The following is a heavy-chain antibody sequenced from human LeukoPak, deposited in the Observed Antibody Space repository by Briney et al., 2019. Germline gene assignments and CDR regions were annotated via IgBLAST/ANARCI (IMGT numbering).Heavy chain of an antibody. CDR2: ISSNGGST. D-gene: IGHD3-22*01. CDR1: GFTFSSYA. Sequence: QAGGSLRLSCAASGFTFSSYAMHWVRQAPGKGLEYVSAISSNGGSTYYANSVKGRFTISRDNSKNTLYLKMGSLSAEDLAVFYGARAYDYDSGCCGPPGLYYYYYMDVWGKGTTVTVSS. V-gene: IGHV3-64*01. J-gene: IGHJ6*03. CDR3: ARAYDYDSGCCGPPGLYYYYYMDV.